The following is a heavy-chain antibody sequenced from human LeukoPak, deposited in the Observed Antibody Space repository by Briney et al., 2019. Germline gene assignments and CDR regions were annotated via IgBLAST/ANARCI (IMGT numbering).Heavy chain of an antibody. Sequence: ASVKVSCKASGYTFTSYFMHWVRQAPGQGLEWMGLVNPSGGSTNYAQKFQGRVTMTRNMSTSTVFMELDSLRSEDTAVYYCARGPGDLGDYWGRGTLVTVSS. CDR2: VNPSGGST. CDR3: ARGPGDLGDY. CDR1: GYTFTSYF. D-gene: IGHD7-27*01. J-gene: IGHJ4*02. V-gene: IGHV1-46*01.